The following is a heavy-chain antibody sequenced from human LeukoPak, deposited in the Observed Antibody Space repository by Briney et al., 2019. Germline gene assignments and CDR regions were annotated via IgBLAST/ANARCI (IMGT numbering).Heavy chain of an antibody. V-gene: IGHV3-53*01. CDR3: ARTAYYYDSSGPHFDY. CDR1: GFTVSSNY. J-gene: IGHJ4*02. Sequence: GGSLRLSCAASGFTVSSNYMSWVRQAPGKGLEWVSVIYSGGSTYYADSVKGRFTFSRDNSKNTLYLQMNSLRAEDTAVYYCARTAYYYDSSGPHFDYWGQGTLVTVSS. CDR2: IYSGGST. D-gene: IGHD3-22*01.